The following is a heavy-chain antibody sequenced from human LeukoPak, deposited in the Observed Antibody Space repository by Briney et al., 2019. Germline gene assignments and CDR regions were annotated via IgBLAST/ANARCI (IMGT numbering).Heavy chain of an antibody. CDR2: IDPNNGGT. V-gene: IGHV1-2*02. CDR3: ARVLPSDY. J-gene: IGHJ4*02. CDR1: GYTFTGNY. Sequence: ASVKVSCKASGYTFTGNYMHWVRQAPGQGLEWMGWIDPNNGGTNYAQKFQGRVTMTRYTSISTAYMELYSLRSDDTAVYYCARVLPSDYWGQGTLVTVSS.